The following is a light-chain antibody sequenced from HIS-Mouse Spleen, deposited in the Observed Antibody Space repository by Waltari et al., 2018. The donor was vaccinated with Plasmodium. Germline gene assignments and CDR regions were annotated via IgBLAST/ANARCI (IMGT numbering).Light chain of an antibody. CDR3: CSYAGSYTYV. V-gene: IGLV2-11*01. J-gene: IGLJ1*01. CDR2: DVS. CDR1: SSDVGGYNY. Sequence: QSALTQPRSVSGSPGQSVTISCTGTSSDVGGYNYVSWYQQHPVKAPKLMIYDVSKGPSGVPDRFSGSKSGNTASLTISGLQAEEEADYYCCSYAGSYTYVFGTGTKVTVL.